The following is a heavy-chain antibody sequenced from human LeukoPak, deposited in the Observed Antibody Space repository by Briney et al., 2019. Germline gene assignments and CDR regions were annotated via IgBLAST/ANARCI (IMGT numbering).Heavy chain of an antibody. CDR2: IKQDGSET. CDR1: GFTLSSYW. J-gene: IGHJ4*02. Sequence: GGSLRLSCAASGFTLSSYWMNWVRQAPGKGLEWVANIKQDGSETYYVDSVKGRFTISRDNAKNLLYLQMNSLRAEDTAVYYCARGGYYYDSSGFLDYWGQGTLVTVSS. V-gene: IGHV3-7*01. CDR3: ARGGYYYDSSGFLDY. D-gene: IGHD3-22*01.